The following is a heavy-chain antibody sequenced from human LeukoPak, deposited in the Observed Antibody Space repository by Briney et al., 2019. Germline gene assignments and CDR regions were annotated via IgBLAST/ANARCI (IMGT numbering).Heavy chain of an antibody. CDR1: VDSVSSTRAG. D-gene: IGHD2-15*01. CDR3: ARVVVGLSDAFDI. Sequence: SQTLSLTCAISVDSVSSTRAGWRSIRQSPSRGLEWLGRTYYRCKWYNAYAVSVKSRIAINPDTSKNHFSLQLNSVTPVDTAVYYCARVVVGLSDAFDIWGQGTMVTVSS. J-gene: IGHJ3*02. CDR2: TYYRCKWYN. V-gene: IGHV6-1*01.